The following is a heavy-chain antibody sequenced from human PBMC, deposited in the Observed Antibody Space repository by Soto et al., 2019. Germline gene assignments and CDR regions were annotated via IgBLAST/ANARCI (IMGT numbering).Heavy chain of an antibody. V-gene: IGHV3-23*01. CDR2: ISGRGVDT. CDR3: AKDQTDVTIFDY. CDR1: GFSFSSLA. J-gene: IGHJ4*02. D-gene: IGHD4-17*01. Sequence: GGSLRLSCAASGFSFSSLAMSWVRQAPGKGLEWVSSISGRGVDTLYADSVRGRFTISRDNSRNTLYLQVNSLRVEDTAVYYCAKDQTDVTIFDYWGQGTLVTVSS.